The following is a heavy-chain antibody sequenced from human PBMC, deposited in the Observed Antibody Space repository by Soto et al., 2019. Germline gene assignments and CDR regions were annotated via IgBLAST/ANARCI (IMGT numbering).Heavy chain of an antibody. D-gene: IGHD3-3*02. CDR2: ISHSGTTI. J-gene: IGHJ4*02. V-gene: IGHV3-11*01. Sequence: PGGSLGLACANSGFTFSDCYMTCIRQAPGKGLEWVSYISHSGTTIYYADSVKGRFTVSRDNAQNSLYLQMNSLRAEDTAVYYCARLAHGYFAYWGQGSLVTVSS. CDR1: GFTFSDCY. CDR3: ARLAHGYFAY.